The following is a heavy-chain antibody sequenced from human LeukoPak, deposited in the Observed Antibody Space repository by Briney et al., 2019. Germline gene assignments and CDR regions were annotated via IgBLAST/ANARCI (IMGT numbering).Heavy chain of an antibody. Sequence: PGGSLRLSCAASGFTFSSYAMSWVRQAPGKGLEWVSAISGSGGSTYYADSVKGRFTISRDNSKNTLYLQMNSLRAEDTAVYYCARGGSGSSSYDYYYMDVWGKGTTVTVSS. CDR2: ISGSGGST. J-gene: IGHJ6*03. V-gene: IGHV3-23*01. CDR1: GFTFSSYA. CDR3: ARGGSGSSSYDYYYMDV. D-gene: IGHD6-6*01.